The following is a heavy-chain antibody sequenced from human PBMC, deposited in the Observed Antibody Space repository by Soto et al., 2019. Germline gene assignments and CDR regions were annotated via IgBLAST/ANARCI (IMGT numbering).Heavy chain of an antibody. CDR2: VSGSGGST. Sequence: EVQLLESGGGLVQPGGSLRLSCAASGFTFSSYAMSWVRQAPGKGLEWISAVSGSGGSTYYADSVKGRFTISRDNSKDTLYLQMNHLSAEDTAVCYCANPPDYTWTDYWGQGALVTVSS. J-gene: IGHJ4*02. CDR1: GFTFSSYA. CDR3: ANPPDYTWTDY. D-gene: IGHD3-3*01. V-gene: IGHV3-23*01.